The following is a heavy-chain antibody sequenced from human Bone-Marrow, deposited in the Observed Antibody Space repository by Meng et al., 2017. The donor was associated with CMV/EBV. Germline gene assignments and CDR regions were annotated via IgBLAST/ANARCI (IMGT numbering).Heavy chain of an antibody. CDR3: ARDQGYYYYYGMDV. J-gene: IGHJ6*02. Sequence: SETLSLTCTVSGYSISSGYYWGWIRQPPGKGLEWIGGIYHSGSTYYNPSLKSRVTISVDTSKNQFSLKLSSVTAADTAVYYCARDQGYYYYYGMDVWGQGTTVTVSS. CDR2: IYHSGST. V-gene: IGHV4-38-2*02. CDR1: GYSISSGYY.